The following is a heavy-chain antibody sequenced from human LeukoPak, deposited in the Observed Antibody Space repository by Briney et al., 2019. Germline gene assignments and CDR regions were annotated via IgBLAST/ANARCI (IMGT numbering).Heavy chain of an antibody. CDR2: IYYSGST. J-gene: IGHJ4*02. Sequence: SETLSLTCTVSGGSISSYYWSGIRQPPGKGLEWIGYIYYSGSTNYNPSLKSRVTISVDTSKNQFSLKLSSVTAADTAVYYCARGINCSGGSCYFIDWGQGTLVTVSS. CDR3: ARGINCSGGSCYFID. D-gene: IGHD2-15*01. V-gene: IGHV4-59*01. CDR1: GGSISSYY.